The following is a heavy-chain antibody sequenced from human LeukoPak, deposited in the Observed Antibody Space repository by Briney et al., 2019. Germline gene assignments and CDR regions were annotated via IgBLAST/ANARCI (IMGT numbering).Heavy chain of an antibody. CDR2: IYYSGST. D-gene: IGHD1-1*01. CDR1: GGSISNYY. Sequence: SETLSLTCTVSGGSISNYYWSWIRQPPGKGLEWIGYIYYSGSTNYNPSLKSRVTISVDTSKNQFSLKLSSVTAADTAVYYCARESTTDEFDYWGQGTLVTVSS. J-gene: IGHJ4*02. CDR3: ARESTTDEFDY. V-gene: IGHV4-59*01.